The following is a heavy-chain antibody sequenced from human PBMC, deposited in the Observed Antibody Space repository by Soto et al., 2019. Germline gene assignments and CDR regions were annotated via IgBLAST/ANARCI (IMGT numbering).Heavy chain of an antibody. CDR2: INPNSGGT. V-gene: IGHV1-2*04. CDR1: GYTFTGYY. J-gene: IGHJ3*02. CDR3: ARGGVTGSYYKKHAFDI. Sequence: ASVKVSCKASGYTFTGYYMHWVRQAPGQGLEWMGWINPNSGGTNYAQKFQGWVTMTRDTSISTAYMELSRLRSDDTAVYYCARGGVTGSYYKKHAFDIWGQGTMVTVSS. D-gene: IGHD3-10*01.